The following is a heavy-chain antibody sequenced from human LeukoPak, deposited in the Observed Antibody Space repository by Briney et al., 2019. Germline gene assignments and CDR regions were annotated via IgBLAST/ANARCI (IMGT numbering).Heavy chain of an antibody. CDR1: GFTFTNYA. CDR2: ISSSSSYI. Sequence: PGGSLRLSCAASGFTFTNYAMAWVRQAPGKGLEWVSSISSSSSYIYYADSVKGRFTISRDNAKNSLYLQMNSLRAEDTAVYYCARERYSSGWYDYWGQGTLVTVSS. D-gene: IGHD6-19*01. CDR3: ARERYSSGWYDY. J-gene: IGHJ4*02. V-gene: IGHV3-21*01.